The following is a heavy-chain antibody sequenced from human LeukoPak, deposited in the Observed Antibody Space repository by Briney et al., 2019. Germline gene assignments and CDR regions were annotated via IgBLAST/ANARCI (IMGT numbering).Heavy chain of an antibody. CDR1: GYTFTSYG. CDR2: IIPIFGTA. J-gene: IGHJ4*02. CDR3: ATDYYDSSGYYYTLRY. V-gene: IGHV1-69*06. Sequence: SVKVSCKASGYTFTSYGISWVRQAPGQGLEWMGGIIPIFGTANYAQKFQGRVTITADKSTSTAYMELSSLRSEDTAVYYCATDYYDSSGYYYTLRYWGQGTLVTVSS. D-gene: IGHD3-22*01.